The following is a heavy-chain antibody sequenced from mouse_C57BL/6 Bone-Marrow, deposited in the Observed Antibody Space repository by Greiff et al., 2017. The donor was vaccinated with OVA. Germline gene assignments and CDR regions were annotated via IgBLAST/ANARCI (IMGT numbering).Heavy chain of an antibody. V-gene: IGHV1-76*01. CDR1: GYTFTDYY. CDR2: IYPGSGNT. CDR3: AREGERGAMDY. Sequence: VQLQQSGAELVRPGASVKLSCKASGYTFTDYYINWVKQGPGQGLEWIARIYPGSGNTYYSEKFKGKATLTAEKSSSTAYMQLSSLTSEDSAVYFCAREGERGAMDYWGQGTSVTGFS. J-gene: IGHJ4*01.